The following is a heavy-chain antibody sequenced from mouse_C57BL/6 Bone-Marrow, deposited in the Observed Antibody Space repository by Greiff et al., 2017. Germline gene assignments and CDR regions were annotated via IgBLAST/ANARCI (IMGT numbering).Heavy chain of an antibody. V-gene: IGHV1-72*01. J-gene: IGHJ2*01. CDR2: IDPNSGGT. D-gene: IGHD1-1*01. CDR3: ARKPYYYGIPDY. Sequence: QVQLQQPGAELVKPGASVKLSCKASGYTFTSYWMHWVKQRPGRGLEWIGRIDPNSGGTKYNEKFKSKATLTVDKPSSTAYMHLSSLASEDSAVDYCARKPYYYGIPDYWGQGTTLTVSS. CDR1: GYTFTSYW.